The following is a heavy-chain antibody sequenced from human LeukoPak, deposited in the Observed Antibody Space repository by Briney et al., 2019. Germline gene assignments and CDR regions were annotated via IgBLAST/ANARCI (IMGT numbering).Heavy chain of an antibody. V-gene: IGHV1-2*02. CDR2: INPNSGGT. J-gene: IGHJ4*02. CDR3: ARGVFPTSYFDY. CDR1: GYTFTGYY. Sequence: ASVKLSCKASGYTFTGYYMHWVRQAPGQGLEWMGWINPNSGGTNYAQKFQGRVAMTRDTSISTAYMELSRLRSNDTAGYYCARGVFPTSYFDYWGQGTLVTVSS. D-gene: IGHD3-10*01.